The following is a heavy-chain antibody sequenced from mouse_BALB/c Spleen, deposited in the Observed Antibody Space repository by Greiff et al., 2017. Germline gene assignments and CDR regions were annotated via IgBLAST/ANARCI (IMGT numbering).Heavy chain of an antibody. CDR1: GFTFSDYY. CDR3: AREGYDHGGAMDY. CDR2: ISDGGSYT. D-gene: IGHD2-4*01. Sequence: EVQLVESGGGLVKPGGSLKLSCAASGFTFSDYYMYWVRQTPEKRLEWVATISDGGSYTYYPDSVKGRFTISRDNAKNNLYLQMSSLKSEDTAMYYCAREGYDHGGAMDYWGQGTSVTVSS. J-gene: IGHJ4*01. V-gene: IGHV5-4*02.